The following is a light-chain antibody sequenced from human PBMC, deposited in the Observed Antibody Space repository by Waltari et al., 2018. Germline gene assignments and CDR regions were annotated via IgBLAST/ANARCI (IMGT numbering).Light chain of an antibody. Sequence: QSALTQPASVSGSPGQSITISCTGTSSDVGGYKYVSWYQQHPGKAPKLIIYDVNNRPSGVSTRSSGSKSANTASLTISGLQAEDEADYYCNSFTLGTALLVFGGGTKLTVL. CDR1: SSDVGGYKY. V-gene: IGLV2-14*03. CDR2: DVN. CDR3: NSFTLGTALLV. J-gene: IGLJ2*01.